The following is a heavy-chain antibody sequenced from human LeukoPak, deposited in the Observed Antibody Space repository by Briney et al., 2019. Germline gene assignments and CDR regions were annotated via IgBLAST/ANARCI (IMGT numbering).Heavy chain of an antibody. J-gene: IGHJ4*02. D-gene: IGHD2/OR15-2a*01. V-gene: IGHV3-21*01. Sequence: GGSLRLSCAASGFTFSSYSMNWVRQAPGKGLEWVSSISSSSSYIYYADSVKGRFTISRDNAKNSLYLQMNSLRAEDTAVYYCGRDVFYDNVSPPNFFYFWGQGTLVTVPP. CDR2: ISSSSSYI. CDR3: GRDVFYDNVSPPNFFYF. CDR1: GFTFSSYS.